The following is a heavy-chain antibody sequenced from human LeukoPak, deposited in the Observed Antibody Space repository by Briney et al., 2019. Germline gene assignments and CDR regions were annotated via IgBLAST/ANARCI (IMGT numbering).Heavy chain of an antibody. Sequence: SETLSLTCTVSGGSISSYYWGWIRQPPGKGLEWIGSIYYSGSTYYNPSLKSRVTISVDTSKNQFSLKLSSVTAADTAVYYCARHELLYMSEQQLVVEGNYFDYWGQGTLVTVSS. D-gene: IGHD6-13*01. CDR1: GGSISSYY. V-gene: IGHV4-39*01. J-gene: IGHJ4*02. CDR2: IYYSGST. CDR3: ARHELLYMSEQQLVVEGNYFDY.